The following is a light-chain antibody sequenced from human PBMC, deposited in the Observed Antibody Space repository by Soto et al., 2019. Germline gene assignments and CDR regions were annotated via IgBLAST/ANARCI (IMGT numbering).Light chain of an antibody. Sequence: EIVMTQSPATLSVSPGEGATLSCRASQRVSSDLAWYQQKPGQAPRLLIYGASTRATGIPARFSGSGSGTEFALTISSLQSEDFAVYYCQQFNKWPWTFGQGTKVDIK. CDR3: QQFNKWPWT. CDR1: QRVSSD. CDR2: GAS. J-gene: IGKJ1*01. V-gene: IGKV3-15*01.